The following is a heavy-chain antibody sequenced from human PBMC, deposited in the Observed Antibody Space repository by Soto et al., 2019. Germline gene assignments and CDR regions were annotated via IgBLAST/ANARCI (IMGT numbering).Heavy chain of an antibody. CDR1: GYTFSNYD. D-gene: IGHD2-15*01. CDR2: MNPDSGNT. V-gene: IGHV1-8*01. CDR3: ARKDTYTTKIHNCSHP. Sequence: ASVKVSCKASGYTFSNYDINWVRQAPGQGREWMGWMNPDSGNTGYAQKFQGRVTMTRNTSISTAYMELSSLTSEDTAEYYCARKDTYTTKIHNCSHPGG. J-gene: IGHJ5*02.